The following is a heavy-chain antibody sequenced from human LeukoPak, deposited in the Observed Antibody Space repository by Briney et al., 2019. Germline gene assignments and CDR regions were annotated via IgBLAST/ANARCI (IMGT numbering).Heavy chain of an antibody. CDR1: GFTFSSYG. J-gene: IGHJ4*02. V-gene: IGHV3-30*03. CDR2: ISYDGSNK. Sequence: GGSLRLSCAASGFTFSSYGMHWVRQAPGKGLEWVAVISYDGSNKYYADSVEGRFTISRDNSKNTLYLQMNSLRAEDTAVYYCARDTGVRPRVAHFDFWGQGTLVTVSS. D-gene: IGHD1-14*01. CDR3: ARDTGVRPRVAHFDF.